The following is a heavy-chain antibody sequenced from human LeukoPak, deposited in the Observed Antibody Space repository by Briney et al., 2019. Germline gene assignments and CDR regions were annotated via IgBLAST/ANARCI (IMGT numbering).Heavy chain of an antibody. CDR1: GGSISSFY. CDR2: IYYSGST. D-gene: IGHD3-10*01. V-gene: IGHV4-59*01. J-gene: IGHJ5*01. Sequence: SETLSLTCTVSGGSISSFYWTWIRQPPGKGLGWIGYIYYSGSTNFNPSLKSRVTISVDTSKNQFSLKLSSVTAADTAMYYCARADYGSGTYYFDSWGQGTLATVSS. CDR3: ARADYGSGTYYFDS.